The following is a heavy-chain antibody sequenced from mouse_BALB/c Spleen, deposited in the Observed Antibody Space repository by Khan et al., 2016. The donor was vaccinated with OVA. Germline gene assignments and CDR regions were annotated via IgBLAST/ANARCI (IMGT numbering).Heavy chain of an antibody. CDR1: GFSLSRYN. J-gene: IGHJ4*01. V-gene: IGHV2-6-4*01. CDR2: IWGGGGT. CDR3: ARAYYRYDGYYAMDY. D-gene: IGHD2-14*01. Sequence: QVQLKESGPGLVAPSQSLSITCTVSGFSLSRYNIHWVRQPPGKGLEWLGMIWGGGGTDYNSTLKSRLSIRQDNSKSQVLLKMNSLQTDYTSIYYCARAYYRYDGYYAMDYWGQGTSGTVSS.